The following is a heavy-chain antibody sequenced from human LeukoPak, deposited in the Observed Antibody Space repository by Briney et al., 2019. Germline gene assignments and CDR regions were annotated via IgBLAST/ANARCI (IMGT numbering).Heavy chain of an antibody. CDR3: ARGVVTIYYYYYYMDV. V-gene: IGHV4-31*03. CDR1: GGSISSGGYY. CDR2: IYYSGGT. J-gene: IGHJ6*03. D-gene: IGHD4-23*01. Sequence: SETLSLTCTVSGGSISSGGYYWSWIRQHPGKGLEWIGYIYYSGGTYYNPSLKSRVTISVDTSKNQFSLKLSSVTAADTAVYYCARGVVTIYYYYYYMDVWGKGTTVTVSS.